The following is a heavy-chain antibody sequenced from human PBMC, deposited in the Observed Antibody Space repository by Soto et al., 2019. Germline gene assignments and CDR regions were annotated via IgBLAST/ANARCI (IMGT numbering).Heavy chain of an antibody. V-gene: IGHV3-21*01. CDR3: ARDRRPYYYGSGSYYADY. CDR1: GFTFSSYS. CDR2: ISSSSSYI. J-gene: IGHJ4*02. Sequence: EVQLVESGGGLVKPGGSLRLSCAASGFTFSSYSMNWVRQAPGKGLEWVSSISSSSSYIYYADSVKGRFTISRDNAKNSLYLQMNSLRAEDTAVYYCARDRRPYYYGSGSYYADYWGQGTLVTVSS. D-gene: IGHD3-10*01.